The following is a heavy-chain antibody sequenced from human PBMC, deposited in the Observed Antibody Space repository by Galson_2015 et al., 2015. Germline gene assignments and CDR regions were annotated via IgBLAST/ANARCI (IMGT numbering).Heavy chain of an antibody. CDR1: GFTFRSYG. CDR3: ARGSLVPLDY. V-gene: IGHV3-33*01. D-gene: IGHD2-8*02. Sequence: SLRLSCAASGFTFRSYGMHWVRQAPGKGLEWVAVIWYDGTDKYYADSVKGRFTISGDNSKNTLYLQMNSLRAEDTAVYYCARGSLVPLDYWGQGTLVTVSS. CDR2: IWYDGTDK. J-gene: IGHJ4*02.